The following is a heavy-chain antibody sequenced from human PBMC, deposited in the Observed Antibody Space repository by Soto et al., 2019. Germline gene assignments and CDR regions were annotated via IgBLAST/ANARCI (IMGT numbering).Heavy chain of an antibody. CDR2: IIPIFGTA. CDR1: GGTFSSYA. J-gene: IGHJ6*02. V-gene: IGHV1-69*06. D-gene: IGHD3-10*01. CDR3: ARVLYGSGSYYPNPRYYYYGMDV. Sequence: GAAVKVSCKASGGTFSSYAIIWVRQAPGQGLEWIGGIIPIFGTANYAQKFQGRVTITADKSTSTAYMELSSLRSEDTAVYYCARVLYGSGSYYPNPRYYYYGMDVWGQGTTVTVYS.